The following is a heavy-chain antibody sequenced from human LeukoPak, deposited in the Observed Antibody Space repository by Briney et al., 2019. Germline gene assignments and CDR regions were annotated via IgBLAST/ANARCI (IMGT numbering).Heavy chain of an antibody. CDR2: AHYTGSA. J-gene: IGHJ5*02. Sequence: PSETLSLTCNVSGGSISSYFWRWIRQTPGKGLEWIGSAHYTGSAYYNPSLNGRVTISVETSRSQFSLKLNSVIAADTAVYYCARDSRYDSTGHAPWGQGVLVTVSS. V-gene: IGHV4-59*12. D-gene: IGHD3-22*01. CDR1: GGSISSYF. CDR3: ARDSRYDSTGHAP.